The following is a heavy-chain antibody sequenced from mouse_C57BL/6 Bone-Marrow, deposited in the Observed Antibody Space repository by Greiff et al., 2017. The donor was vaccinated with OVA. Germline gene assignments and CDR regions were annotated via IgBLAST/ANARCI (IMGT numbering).Heavy chain of an antibody. CDR3: ARKGLRPHYYAMDY. J-gene: IGHJ4*01. D-gene: IGHD2-4*01. CDR1: GYTFTDYN. CDR2: INPNNGGT. V-gene: IGHV1-22*01. Sequence: VQLQQSGPELVKPGASVKMSCKASGYTFTDYNMHWVKQSHGKSLEWIGYINPNNGGTSYNQKFKGKATLTVNKSSSTAYMELRSLTSEDSAVYYCARKGLRPHYYAMDYWGQGTSVTVSS.